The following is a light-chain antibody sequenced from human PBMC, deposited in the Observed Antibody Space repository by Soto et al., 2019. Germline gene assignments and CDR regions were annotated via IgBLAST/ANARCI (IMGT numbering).Light chain of an antibody. J-gene: IGLJ1*01. CDR1: SSNIGANYD. Sequence: QSVLTQPPSVSGAPGQGVTISCTGGSSNIGANYDVHWYQQLPGTAPKLLIYGNSNRPSGVPDRFSGSKSGTSASLAITGLQAEDEADYYCQSYDSSLSVLYVFGTGTKVTVL. CDR2: GNS. V-gene: IGLV1-40*01. CDR3: QSYDSSLSVLYV.